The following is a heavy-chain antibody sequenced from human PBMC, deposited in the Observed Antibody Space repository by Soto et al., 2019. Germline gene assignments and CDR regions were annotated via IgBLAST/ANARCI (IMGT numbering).Heavy chain of an antibody. CDR1: GYTFTSYG. J-gene: IGHJ6*03. CDR2: ISAYNGNT. D-gene: IGHD2-2*01. CDR3: AVHLDCSSTSCYVDYYYYYMDV. Sequence: ASVKVSCKASGYTFTSYGISWVRQAPGQGLEWMGWISAYNGNTNYAQKLQGRVTMTTDTSTSTAYMELRSLRSDDTAVYYCAVHLDCSSTSCYVDYYYYYMDVWGKGTTVTSP. V-gene: IGHV1-18*01.